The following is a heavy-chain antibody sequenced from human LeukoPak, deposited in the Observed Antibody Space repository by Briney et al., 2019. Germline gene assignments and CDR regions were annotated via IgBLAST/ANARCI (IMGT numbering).Heavy chain of an antibody. J-gene: IGHJ4*02. CDR2: ISSNGGST. CDR3: AREGGYCTNGVCCREYYFDY. CDR1: GFTFNSYA. Sequence: GGSLRLSCAASGFTFNSYAMHWVRQAPGKGLEYVSAISSNGGSTYYANSVKGRFTISRDNSKNTLYLQMGSLRAEDMAVYYCAREGGYCTNGVCCREYYFDYWGQGTLVTVSS. D-gene: IGHD2-8*01. V-gene: IGHV3-64*01.